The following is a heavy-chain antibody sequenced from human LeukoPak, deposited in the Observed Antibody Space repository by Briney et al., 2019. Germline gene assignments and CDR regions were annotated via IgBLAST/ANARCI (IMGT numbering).Heavy chain of an antibody. CDR2: IYYSGST. J-gene: IGHJ5*02. CDR1: GGSISSYY. D-gene: IGHD6-19*01. Sequence: KPSETLSLTCTVSGGSISSYYWSWIRQPPGKGLEWIGYIYYSGSTIYNPSLKSRVTISVDTSKNQFSLKLSSVTAADTAVYYCARGGSARTSWFDPWGQGTLVTVSS. CDR3: ARGGSARTSWFDP. V-gene: IGHV4-59*01.